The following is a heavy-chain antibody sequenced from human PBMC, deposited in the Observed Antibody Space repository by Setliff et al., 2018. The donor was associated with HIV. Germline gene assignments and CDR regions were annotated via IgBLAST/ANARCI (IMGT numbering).Heavy chain of an antibody. V-gene: IGHV1-69*13. CDR2: IIPVLTST. D-gene: IGHD3-22*01. CDR3: ARTRYYYDSGSYYFQYYYYMDV. Sequence: SVKVSCKASGGSFSSYPITWLRQAPGQGLEWMGGIIPVLTSTIYAQNFQGRVSITADESTSTAYMELSSLRSADTAVYYCARTRYYYDSGSYYFQYYYYMDVWGKGTTVTVSS. J-gene: IGHJ6*03. CDR1: GGSFSSYP.